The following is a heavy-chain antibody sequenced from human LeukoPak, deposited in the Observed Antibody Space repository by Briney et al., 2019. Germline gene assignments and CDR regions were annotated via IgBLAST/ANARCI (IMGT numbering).Heavy chain of an antibody. Sequence: ASVKVSCKASGYTFTSYGISWVRQAPGQGLEWMGWISAYNGNTNYAQKLQGRVTMTTDTSTSTAYMELSSLRSEDTAVYYCARSGRRDGYNWRYFDYWGQGTLVTVSS. V-gene: IGHV1-18*01. CDR1: GYTFTSYG. D-gene: IGHD5-24*01. CDR2: ISAYNGNT. J-gene: IGHJ4*02. CDR3: ARSGRRDGYNWRYFDY.